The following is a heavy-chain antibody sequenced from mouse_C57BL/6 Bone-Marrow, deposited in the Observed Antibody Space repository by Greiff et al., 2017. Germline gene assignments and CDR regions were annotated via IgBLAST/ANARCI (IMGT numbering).Heavy chain of an antibody. Sequence: EVHLVESGGGLVKPGGSLKLSCAASGFTFSSYAMSWVRQTPEKRLEWVATISDGGSYTFYPDNVKGRFTISRDNAKNNLYLQMSHLKSEDTAMYYCARDEGVYYYGNYFDYWGQGTTLTVSS. CDR1: GFTFSSYA. J-gene: IGHJ2*01. CDR2: ISDGGSYT. V-gene: IGHV5-4*01. D-gene: IGHD1-1*01. CDR3: ARDEGVYYYGNYFDY.